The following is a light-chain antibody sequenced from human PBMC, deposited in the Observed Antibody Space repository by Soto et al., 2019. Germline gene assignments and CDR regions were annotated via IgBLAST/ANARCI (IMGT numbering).Light chain of an antibody. CDR2: ATS. V-gene: IGKV3-20*01. CDR3: QRYGASSFT. CDR1: QSVDSSY. J-gene: IGKJ3*01. Sequence: IVLTQSPGTLSLSPGERATLSCRASQSVDSSYLSWYQHKPGQAPRLLIYATSSRATGIPDRFSGSGSGTDFTLTISRLEPEDFAVYYCQRYGASSFT.